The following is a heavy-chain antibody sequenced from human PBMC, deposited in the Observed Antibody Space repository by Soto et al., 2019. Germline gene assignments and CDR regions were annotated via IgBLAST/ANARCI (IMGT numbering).Heavy chain of an antibody. J-gene: IGHJ6*02. D-gene: IGHD3-10*01. CDR2: ISPRSGSA. CDR3: ARGPYYGRAYGIDV. Sequence: GASVKVSCKASGYTFSDYYIHWVRQAPGQGLEWMGWISPRSGSANFAQRFQGRVSMTRDTSITTAYMELRRLKADDTAVYYCARGPYYGRAYGIDVWGQGTTVTVSS. CDR1: GYTFSDYY. V-gene: IGHV1-2*02.